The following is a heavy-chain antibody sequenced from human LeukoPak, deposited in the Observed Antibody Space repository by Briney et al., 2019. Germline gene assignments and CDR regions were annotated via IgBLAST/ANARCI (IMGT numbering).Heavy chain of an antibody. D-gene: IGHD3-10*01. CDR3: ARGIVLLWFGESGGGSWFDP. CDR2: MNPNSGNT. J-gene: IGHJ5*02. Sequence: ASVKVSCKASGYTFTSYDINWVRQATGQGLEWMGWMNPNSGNTGYAQKFQVRVTMTRNTSISTAYMELSSLTSEDTAVYYCARGIVLLWFGESGGGSWFDPWGQGTLVTVSS. V-gene: IGHV1-8*01. CDR1: GYTFTSYD.